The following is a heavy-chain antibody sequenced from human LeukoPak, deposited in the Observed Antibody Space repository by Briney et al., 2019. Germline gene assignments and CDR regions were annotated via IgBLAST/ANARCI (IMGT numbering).Heavy chain of an antibody. CDR2: IYHSGST. V-gene: IGHV4-38-2*02. CDR1: GYSISSGYY. J-gene: IGHJ4*02. CDR3: ASLSSGARGENPGDY. Sequence: SEXLSLTCTVSGYSISSGYYWGGSGKPPGKGLEWIGRIYHSGSTYYNPSLKRGVTISVDTSKNKLSLKLSSVTAADTAVYYCASLSSGARGENPGDYWGQGTLVTVSS. D-gene: IGHD3-16*01.